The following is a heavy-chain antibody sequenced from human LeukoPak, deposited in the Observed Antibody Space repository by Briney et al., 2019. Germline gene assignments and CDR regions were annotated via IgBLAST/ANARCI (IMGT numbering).Heavy chain of an antibody. V-gene: IGHV3-23*01. CDR3: AKESTVTPGNVNWFDT. CDR2: ISGSGGST. Sequence: GGSLRLSCAASGFTFSSYGMSWVRQAPGKGLEWVSAISGSGGSTYYADSVKGRFTISRDNSKNTLYLQMNSLRAEDTAVYYCAKESTVTPGNVNWFDTWGQGTLVTVSS. J-gene: IGHJ5*02. D-gene: IGHD4-17*01. CDR1: GFTFSSYG.